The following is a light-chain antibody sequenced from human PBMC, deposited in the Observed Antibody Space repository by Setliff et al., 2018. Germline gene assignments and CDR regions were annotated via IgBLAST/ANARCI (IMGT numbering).Light chain of an antibody. Sequence: QSALAQPPSASGSPGQSVTIPCTGTSSDVGGYNFVSWYQQYPGKAPKLLIYEVSERPPGVPDRFSGSKSGNTASLTVSGLQPEDEADYHCSSYAGSNNFPYVFGTGTKVTVL. CDR1: SSDVGGYNF. CDR3: SSYAGSNNFPYV. V-gene: IGLV2-8*01. CDR2: EVS. J-gene: IGLJ1*01.